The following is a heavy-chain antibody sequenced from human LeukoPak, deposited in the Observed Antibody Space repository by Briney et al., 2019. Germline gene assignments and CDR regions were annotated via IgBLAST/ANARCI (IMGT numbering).Heavy chain of an antibody. CDR2: INSDGSST. Sequence: PGGSLRLSCAASGFTFSSYWVHWVRQVPGKGLVWVSRINSDGSSTSYADSVKGRFTISRDNAKNTLYVQMNSLRAEDTAVYYCSTGSGHALDIWGRGTMVTVSS. J-gene: IGHJ3*02. CDR3: STGSGHALDI. CDR1: GFTFSSYW. V-gene: IGHV3-74*01. D-gene: IGHD3-10*01.